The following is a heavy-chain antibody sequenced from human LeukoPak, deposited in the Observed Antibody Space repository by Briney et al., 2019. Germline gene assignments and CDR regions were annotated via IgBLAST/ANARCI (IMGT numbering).Heavy chain of an antibody. V-gene: IGHV1-2*04. J-gene: IGHJ4*02. Sequence: ASVKVSCKVSGYTFTGYYMHWVRQAPGQGLEWMGWINPNSGGTNYAQKFQGWVTMTRDTSISTAYMELSRLRSDDTAVYYCAREVGATTPYFDYWGQGTLVTVSS. D-gene: IGHD1-26*01. CDR2: INPNSGGT. CDR1: GYTFTGYY. CDR3: AREVGATTPYFDY.